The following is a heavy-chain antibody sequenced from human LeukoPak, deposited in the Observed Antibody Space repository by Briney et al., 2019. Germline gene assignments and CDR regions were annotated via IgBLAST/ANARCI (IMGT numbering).Heavy chain of an antibody. V-gene: IGHV1-18*01. Sequence: ASVKVSCKASGYTFTSYEINWVRQATGQGLEWMGWISAYNGNTNYAQKLQGRVTMTTDTSTSTAYMELRSLRSDDTAVYYCAREGVRSGYAAAFDIWGQGTMVTVSS. CDR1: GYTFTSYE. CDR3: AREGVRSGYAAAFDI. J-gene: IGHJ3*02. CDR2: ISAYNGNT. D-gene: IGHD5-12*01.